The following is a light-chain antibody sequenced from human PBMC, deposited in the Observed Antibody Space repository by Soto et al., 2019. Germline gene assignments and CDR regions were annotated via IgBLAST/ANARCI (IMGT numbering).Light chain of an antibody. Sequence: ETVMTQSPATLSVSPGERATLSCRASQNVNSNLAWYRQKPGQAPRLLIYGASTRATGIPARFSGSGSGTEFILTISSLQSEVFGVYYCQQYNNWPPVYTFGQGTKLEI. J-gene: IGKJ2*01. V-gene: IGKV3-15*01. CDR2: GAS. CDR3: QQYNNWPPVYT. CDR1: QNVNSN.